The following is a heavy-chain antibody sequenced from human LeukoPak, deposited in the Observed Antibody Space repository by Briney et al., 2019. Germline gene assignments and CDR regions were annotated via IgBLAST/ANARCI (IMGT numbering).Heavy chain of an antibody. Sequence: ASVKVSCKASGYTFTNYGMDWVRQAPGQGLEWMGWISTYNGKRNYAQKFQDRVTMTTDTSTSTAYMELRRLRSDDTAIYHCAKNYYFDNTGYVGAFYSWVQGTMVTVSS. CDR1: GYTFTNYG. J-gene: IGHJ3*02. D-gene: IGHD3-22*01. CDR3: AKNYYFDNTGYVGAFYS. CDR2: ISTYNGKR. V-gene: IGHV1-18*04.